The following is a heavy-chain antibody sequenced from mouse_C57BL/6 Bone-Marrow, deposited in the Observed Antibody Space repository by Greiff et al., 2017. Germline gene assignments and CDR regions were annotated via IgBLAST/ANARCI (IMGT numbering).Heavy chain of an antibody. J-gene: IGHJ1*03. V-gene: IGHV1-64*01. CDR2: IHPNSGST. Sequence: VQLQQPGAELVKPGASVKLSCKASGYTFTSYWMHWVKQRPGQGLEWIGMIHPNSGSTNYNEKFKSKATLTVDKSSSTAYMQLSSLTSEDSAVYYGARGYYGSRYFDVWGTGTTVTVSS. CDR1: GYTFTSYW. CDR3: ARGYYGSRYFDV. D-gene: IGHD1-1*01.